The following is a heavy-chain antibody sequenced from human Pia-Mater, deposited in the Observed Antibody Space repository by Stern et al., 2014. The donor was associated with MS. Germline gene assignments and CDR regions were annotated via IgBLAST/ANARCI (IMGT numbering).Heavy chain of an antibody. D-gene: IGHD3-16*01. CDR1: GGSISSGDFS. CDR3: ARSTDSVEEAFDY. V-gene: IGHV4-30-4*01. J-gene: IGHJ4*02. CDR2: FFYGGST. Sequence: QVQLQESGPGVVKPSQTLSLTCTVSGGSISSGDFSWIWLRQSPGLGLEWIGYFFYGGSTDYNPSLRSRVTISGDTSKNQFSLKLSSVTAADTAVYYCARSTDSVEEAFDYWGQGNLVTVSS.